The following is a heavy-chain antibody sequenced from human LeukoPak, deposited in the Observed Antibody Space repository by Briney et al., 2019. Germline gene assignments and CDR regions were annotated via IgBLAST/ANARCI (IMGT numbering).Heavy chain of an antibody. CDR3: ARNSYYYFDY. CDR2: IYYSGST. CDR1: GGSISSSSYY. Sequence: PSETLSLTCTVSGGSISSSSYYWGWIRQPPGKGLEWIGSIYYSGSTYYNPSLKSRVTISVDKSKNQFSLKLSSVTAADTAVYYCARNSYYYFDYWGQGTLVTVSS. J-gene: IGHJ4*02. V-gene: IGHV4-39*07. D-gene: IGHD1-26*01.